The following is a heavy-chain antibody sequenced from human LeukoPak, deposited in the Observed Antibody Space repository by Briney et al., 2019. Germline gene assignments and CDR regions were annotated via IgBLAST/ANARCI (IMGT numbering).Heavy chain of an antibody. CDR1: GGSISSSSYY. CDR2: INGRGGST. CDR3: ANPPTVTSFHY. V-gene: IGHV3-23*01. J-gene: IGHJ4*02. D-gene: IGHD4-11*01. Sequence: PSETLSLTCTVSGGSISSSSYYWGWIRHAPGKGLEWVSSINGRGGSTYYADSVKGRFTISRDNSKNTLYLQMNSLRAEDTAIYYCANPPTVTSFHYWGQGTLVTVSS.